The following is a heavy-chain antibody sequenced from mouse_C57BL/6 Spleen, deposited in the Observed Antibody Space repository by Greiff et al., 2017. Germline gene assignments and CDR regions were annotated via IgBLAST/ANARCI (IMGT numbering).Heavy chain of an antibody. CDR3: ARATVVADAMDY. D-gene: IGHD1-1*01. CDR1: GYTFTDYY. CDR2: INPYNGGT. V-gene: IGHV1-19*01. Sequence: EVQLQQSGPVLVKPGASVKMSCKASGYTFTDYYMNWVKQSHGKSLEWIGVINPYNGGTSYNQKFKGKATLTVDKSSSTAYMELNSLTSEDSAVYDCARATVVADAMDYWGQGTSVTVSS. J-gene: IGHJ4*01.